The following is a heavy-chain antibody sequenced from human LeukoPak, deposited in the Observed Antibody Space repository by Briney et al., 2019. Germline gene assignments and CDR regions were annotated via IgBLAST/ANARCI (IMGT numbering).Heavy chain of an antibody. CDR3: ARDQLLYGNWFDP. Sequence: GSSVKVSCKASGGTFSSYAISWVRQAPGQGIEWMGGNIPIFGTANYAQKFQGRVTITTDESTSTAYMELSSLRSEDTAVYYCARDQLLYGNWFDPWGQGTLVTVSS. V-gene: IGHV1-69*05. CDR2: NIPIFGTA. D-gene: IGHD2-2*02. J-gene: IGHJ5*02. CDR1: GGTFSSYA.